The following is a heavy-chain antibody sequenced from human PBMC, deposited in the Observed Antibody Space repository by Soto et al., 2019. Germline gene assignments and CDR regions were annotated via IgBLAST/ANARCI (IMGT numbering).Heavy chain of an antibody. J-gene: IGHJ4*02. CDR2: ISASGGST. CDR1: GFTFSNYA. V-gene: IGHV3-23*01. D-gene: IGHD3-10*01. CDR3: AKDQMVRLFNGFDS. Sequence: GGSLRLSCAASGFTFSNYAMSWVRQAPGKGLEWVSTISASGGSTYYADSVKGRFTISRDNSMNTLYLQMNSLRAEDTAVYYCAKDQMVRLFNGFDSWGQGTLVTVSS.